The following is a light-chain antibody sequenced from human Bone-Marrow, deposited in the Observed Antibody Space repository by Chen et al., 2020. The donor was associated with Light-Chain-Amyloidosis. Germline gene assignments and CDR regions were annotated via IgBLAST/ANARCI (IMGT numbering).Light chain of an antibody. CDR2: RDT. V-gene: IGLV3-25*03. CDR3: QSADSSGTYEVI. J-gene: IGLJ2*01. Sequence: SSELTQPPSLSVSPGQTPRITCSGDDLPTKYAYWYQQKPGQAPVLVRHRDTERPSGIAERFSGSSSGTTATLTISGVQAEDEADYHCQSADSSGTYEVIFGGGTKLTVL. CDR1: DLPTKY.